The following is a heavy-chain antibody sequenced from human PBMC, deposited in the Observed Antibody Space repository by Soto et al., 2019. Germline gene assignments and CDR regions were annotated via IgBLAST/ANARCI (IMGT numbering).Heavy chain of an antibody. CDR1: GFSFSSYD. Sequence: LRLSCAASGFSFSSYDMHGVRQAPGKGLEWVAMISYDGSDKYFSDSVKGRLTISRDNSKNTVSLEMNSLRTKDTAAYYCAKGVPSPTQHAFDIWGQGTMVTVSS. CDR2: ISYDGSDK. J-gene: IGHJ3*02. CDR3: AKGVPSPTQHAFDI. V-gene: IGHV3-30*18.